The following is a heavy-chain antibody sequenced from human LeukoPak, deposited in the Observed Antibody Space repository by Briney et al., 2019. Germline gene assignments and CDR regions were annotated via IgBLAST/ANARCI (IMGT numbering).Heavy chain of an antibody. CDR3: VKPSYGPNGAFDI. Sequence: GGSLRLSCAASGFTFSSYAMSCVRQAPGKGLEWVSAISGSGGSTYYADSVKGRFTISRDNSKNTLYLQMNSLRAEDTAVYYCVKPSYGPNGAFDIWGQGTMVTVSS. J-gene: IGHJ3*02. CDR1: GFTFSSYA. CDR2: ISGSGGST. D-gene: IGHD3-10*01. V-gene: IGHV3-23*01.